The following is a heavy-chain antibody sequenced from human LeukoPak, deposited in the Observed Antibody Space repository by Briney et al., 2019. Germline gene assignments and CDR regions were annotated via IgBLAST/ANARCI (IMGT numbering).Heavy chain of an antibody. D-gene: IGHD6-13*01. CDR3: ARNKAAGEQLEEGWFDP. CDR2: IYYSGST. Sequence: SETLSLACTVSGGSISSSSYYWGWIRQPPGKGLEWIGSIYYSGSTYYNPSLKSRVTISVDTSKNQFSLKLSSVTAADTAVYYCARNKAAGEQLEEGWFDPWGQGTLVTVSS. J-gene: IGHJ5*02. CDR1: GGSISSSSYY. V-gene: IGHV4-39*01.